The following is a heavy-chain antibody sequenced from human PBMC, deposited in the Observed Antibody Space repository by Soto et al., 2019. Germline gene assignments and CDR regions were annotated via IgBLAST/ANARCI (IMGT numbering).Heavy chain of an antibody. J-gene: IGHJ6*02. CDR1: GYTFTSYD. Sequence: ASVKVSCKASGYTFTSYDINWVRQATGQGLEWMGWMNPNSGNTGYAQKFQGRVTMTRNTSISTAYMELSSLRSEDTAVYYCARGGAYGDNYYYYYGMDVWGQGTKVTVSS. CDR2: MNPNSGNT. V-gene: IGHV1-8*01. CDR3: ARGGAYGDNYYYYYGMDV. D-gene: IGHD4-17*01.